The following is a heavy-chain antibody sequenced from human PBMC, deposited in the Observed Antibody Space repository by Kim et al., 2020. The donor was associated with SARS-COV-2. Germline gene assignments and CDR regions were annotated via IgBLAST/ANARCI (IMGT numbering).Heavy chain of an antibody. Sequence: GESLKISCKGSGYSFTSYWIGWVRQMPGKGLEWMGIIYPGDSDTRYSPSFQGQVTISADKSISTAYLQWSSLKASDTAMYYCARDVSYYYDSSGPPYNWFDPWGQGTLVTVSS. J-gene: IGHJ5*02. CDR1: GYSFTSYW. CDR3: ARDVSYYYDSSGPPYNWFDP. CDR2: IYPGDSDT. V-gene: IGHV5-51*01. D-gene: IGHD3-22*01.